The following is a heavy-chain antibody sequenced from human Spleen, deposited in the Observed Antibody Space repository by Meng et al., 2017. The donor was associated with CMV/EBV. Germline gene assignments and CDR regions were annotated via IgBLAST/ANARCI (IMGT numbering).Heavy chain of an antibody. V-gene: IGHV3-11*04. CDR2: ISSSGSIT. CDR3: ARDSSAIHNWLDS. CDR1: GFTFSDYY. Sequence: ASGFTFSDYYMTWIRQAPGKGLEWVSYISSSGSITKYLDSLKGRFTISRDNAKNSLFLQMNSLTVEDTAVYYCARDSSAIHNWLDSWGQGTLVTVSS. J-gene: IGHJ5*01. D-gene: IGHD2-2*01.